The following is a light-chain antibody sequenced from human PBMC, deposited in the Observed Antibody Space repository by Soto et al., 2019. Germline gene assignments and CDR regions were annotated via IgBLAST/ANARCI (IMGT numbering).Light chain of an antibody. CDR2: GAS. Sequence: NQMTQSPSSLSASVGDSVTITCRASLGIGKFLAWYQQRPGKVPKLLIYGASTLQSGVPSRFSGRGSVRDFTLTISSLQPEDVATYYCQKYNSFSLTFGQGTKVELK. CDR3: QKYNSFSLT. CDR1: LGIGKF. J-gene: IGKJ1*01. V-gene: IGKV1-27*01.